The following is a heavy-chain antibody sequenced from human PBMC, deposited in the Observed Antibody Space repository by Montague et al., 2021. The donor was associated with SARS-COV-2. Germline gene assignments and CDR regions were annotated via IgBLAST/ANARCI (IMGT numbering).Heavy chain of an antibody. J-gene: IGHJ5*02. V-gene: IGHV4-4*07. CDR2: IYSRGGT. CDR1: GDSISYYY. CDR3: AIAGYSSNWDNWIDP. Sequence: SETLSLTCRVSGDSISYYYWSWIRQSGGKGLEWIGRIYSRGGTTYNPSLKSRVTMSVDTSKKQFSLNLNSVTAADTAFYYCAIAGYSSNWDNWIDPWGQGTMV. D-gene: IGHD6-13*01.